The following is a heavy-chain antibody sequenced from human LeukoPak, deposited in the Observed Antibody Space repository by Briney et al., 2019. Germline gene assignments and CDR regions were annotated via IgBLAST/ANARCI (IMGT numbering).Heavy chain of an antibody. J-gene: IGHJ6*03. CDR3: SALNYYYYYYMDV. V-gene: IGHV3-74*01. CDR2: INTDGSST. CDR1: GFTFSSYW. Sequence: GGSLRLSCAASGFTFSSYWMHWVRQAPGKGLVWVSRINTDGSSTSYADSVKGRFTISRDNAKNTLYLQMNSLRAEDTAVYYCSALNYYYYYYMDVWGKGTTVTVSS.